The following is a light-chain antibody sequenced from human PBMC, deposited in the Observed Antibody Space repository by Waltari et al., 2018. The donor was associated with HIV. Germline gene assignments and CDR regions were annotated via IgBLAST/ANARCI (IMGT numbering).Light chain of an antibody. J-gene: IGLJ1*01. Sequence: QSVLTQPPSASGTLGQRVTISCPGSNSIVGSKYVSWYQQDPGTAPQQLSYRNDQRRSGVPVRFSASKSGASASLSISGLRSEDEADYYCVAWDDSLSGFAFGTGTKVTVL. V-gene: IGLV1-47*01. CDR2: RND. CDR3: VAWDDSLSGFA. CDR1: NSIVGSKY.